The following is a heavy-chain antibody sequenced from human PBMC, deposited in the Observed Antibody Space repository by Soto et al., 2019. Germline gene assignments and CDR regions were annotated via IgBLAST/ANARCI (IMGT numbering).Heavy chain of an antibody. CDR2: INHSGST. CDR1: GGSFSGYY. Sequence: LSLTCAVYGGSFSGYYWSWIRQPPGKGLEWIGEINHSGSTNYNPSLKSRVTISVDTSKNQFSLKLSSVTAADTAVYYCARDNYDFWSGSYYYYYYGMDVWGQGTTVTVSS. CDR3: ARDNYDFWSGSYYYYYYGMDV. V-gene: IGHV4-34*01. J-gene: IGHJ6*02. D-gene: IGHD3-3*01.